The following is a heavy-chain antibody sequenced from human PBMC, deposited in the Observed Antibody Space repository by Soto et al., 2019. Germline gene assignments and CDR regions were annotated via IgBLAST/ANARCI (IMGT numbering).Heavy chain of an antibody. J-gene: IGHJ5*02. CDR3: ARDLDGTTSYNWFDH. CDR2: INPSGGST. Sequence: ASVKVSCKASGYTFTSYYMHWVRQAPGQGLEWMGIINPSGGSTSYAQKFQGRVTMTRDTSTSTVYMELSSLRSEDTAVYYCARDLDGTTSYNWFDHWGQGTLVTVSS. CDR1: GYTFTSYY. V-gene: IGHV1-46*01. D-gene: IGHD1-7*01.